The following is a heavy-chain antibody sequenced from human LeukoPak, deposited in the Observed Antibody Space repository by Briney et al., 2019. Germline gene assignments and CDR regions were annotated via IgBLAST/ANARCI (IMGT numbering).Heavy chain of an antibody. J-gene: IGHJ5*02. CDR2: LNAGYGDT. Sequence: ASVKVSCKASGYTFTKYVIHWVRQAPGQRLEWMGWLNAGYGDTKYSQKFQGRVTITRDTSASTVYMELSSLRSEDTAMYYCARGPPSALLYCNGRNCYSGLFDPWGQGTLVTVSS. CDR1: GYTFTKYV. V-gene: IGHV1-3*01. D-gene: IGHD2-15*01. CDR3: ARGPPSALLYCNGRNCYSGLFDP.